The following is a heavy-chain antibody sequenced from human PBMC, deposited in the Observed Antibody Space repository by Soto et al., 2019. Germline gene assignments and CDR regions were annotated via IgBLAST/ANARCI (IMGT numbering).Heavy chain of an antibody. Sequence: QVQLVQSGAEVKKPGSSVKISCKASGGTFSSYALRWVRQAPGQGLEWMGGIIPIFGTANYAQKFQGRVTITADEPTSTAYMDLSSLRSEDTAVYYCARHVPAAGYYYGMDVWGQGTTVTVSS. CDR2: IIPIFGTA. CDR1: GGTFSSYA. J-gene: IGHJ6*02. D-gene: IGHD2-2*01. V-gene: IGHV1-69*12. CDR3: ARHVPAAGYYYGMDV.